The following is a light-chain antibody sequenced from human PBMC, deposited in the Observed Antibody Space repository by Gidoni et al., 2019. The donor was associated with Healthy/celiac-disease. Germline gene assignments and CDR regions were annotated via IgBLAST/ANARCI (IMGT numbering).Light chain of an antibody. CDR3: QQHNNWPPWT. J-gene: IGKJ1*01. Sequence: DIVMPQSPATLSVSPGERATLSCRASQSVSSNLAWYQQKPGQAPRLLIYGASTRATGIPARFSGSGSGTEFTLTISSLQSEDFAVYYCQQHNNWPPWTFGQGTKVEIK. CDR2: GAS. V-gene: IGKV3-15*01. CDR1: QSVSSN.